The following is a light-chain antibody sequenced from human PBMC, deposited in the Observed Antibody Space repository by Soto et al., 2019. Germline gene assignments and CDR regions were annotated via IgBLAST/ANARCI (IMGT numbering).Light chain of an antibody. V-gene: IGLV1-51*01. CDR1: SSNIGNNY. Sequence: GGEGSIFNTESSSNIGNNYVSWYQQLPGTAPKLLIYDNNKRPSGIPDRFSGSKSGTSATLGITGLQTGDEADYYCGTWDSSLSALYVFGTGTKVTVL. J-gene: IGLJ1*01. CDR3: GTWDSSLSALYV. CDR2: DNN.